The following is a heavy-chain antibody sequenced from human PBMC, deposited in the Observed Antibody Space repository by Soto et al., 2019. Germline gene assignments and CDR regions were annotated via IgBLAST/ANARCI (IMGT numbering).Heavy chain of an antibody. D-gene: IGHD2-15*01. CDR2: VSIGGST. Sequence: GGSLRLSCAASGFTFSTYAMNWVRQGPGKGLEWVAVVSIGGSTHYADSVRGRFTISRDNSKNTLSLQMNSLTAEDTAVYFCAKRRGAGGHFDYWGQGALVTVSS. CDR3: AKRRGAGGHFDY. CDR1: GFTFSTYA. J-gene: IGHJ4*02. V-gene: IGHV3-23*01.